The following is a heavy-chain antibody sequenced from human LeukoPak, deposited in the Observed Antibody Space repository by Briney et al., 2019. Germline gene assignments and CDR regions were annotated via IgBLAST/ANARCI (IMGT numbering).Heavy chain of an antibody. J-gene: IGHJ4*02. CDR2: INHSGST. D-gene: IGHD1-26*01. CDR1: GGSISSSSYY. V-gene: IGHV4-39*07. CDR3: ARDSGSYPDY. Sequence: SETLSLTCTVSGGSISSSSYYWGWIRQPPGKGLEWIGEINHSGSTNYNPSLKSRVTISVDTSKNQFSLKLSSVTAADTAVYYCARDSGSYPDYWGQGTLVTVSS.